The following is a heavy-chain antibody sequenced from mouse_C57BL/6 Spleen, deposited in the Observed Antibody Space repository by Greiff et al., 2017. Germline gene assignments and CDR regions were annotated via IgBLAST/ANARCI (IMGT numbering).Heavy chain of an antibody. CDR2: INPNNGGT. D-gene: IGHD2-3*01. CDR1: GYTFTDYY. J-gene: IGHJ3*01. V-gene: IGHV1-26*01. Sequence: EVQLQQSGPELVKPGASVKISCKASGYTFTDYYMNWVKQSHGKSLEWIGDINPNNGGTSYNQKFKGKATLTVDKSSSTAYMELRSLTSEDSAVYYCARGGYDGYVFAYWGQGTLVTVSA. CDR3: ARGGYDGYVFAY.